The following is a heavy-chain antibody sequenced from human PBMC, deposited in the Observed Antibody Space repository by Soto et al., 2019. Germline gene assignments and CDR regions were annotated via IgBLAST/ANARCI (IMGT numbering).Heavy chain of an antibody. D-gene: IGHD6-19*01. CDR1: GFTFDDYG. CDR3: AKGTHSSGTKLYYFDY. V-gene: IGHV3-20*04. J-gene: IGHJ4*02. Sequence: GGSLRLSCEASGFTFDDYGMSWVRQVPGKGLEWVCGITWNGGGTGYADSVKGRFTISRDNSKNTLYLQMNSLRAEDTAVYYCAKGTHSSGTKLYYFDYWGQGTLVTVSS. CDR2: ITWNGGGT.